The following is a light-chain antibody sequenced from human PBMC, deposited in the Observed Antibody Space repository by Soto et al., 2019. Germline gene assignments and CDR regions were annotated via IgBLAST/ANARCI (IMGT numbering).Light chain of an antibody. Sequence: EIVMTQSPATLSVSPGERATLSCRASQSVNSNLAWYQQKPGQAPRLLIYLTPNRAAGIPARFSGSGSGTDFTLTISDVQPEDFAIYYCHQRQSWPRTFGQGTKVDIK. CDR3: HQRQSWPRT. J-gene: IGKJ1*01. CDR2: LTP. CDR1: QSVNSN. V-gene: IGKV3D-15*01.